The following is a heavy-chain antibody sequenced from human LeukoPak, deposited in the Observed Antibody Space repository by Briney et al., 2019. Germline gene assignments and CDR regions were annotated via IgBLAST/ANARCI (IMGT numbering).Heavy chain of an antibody. CDR3: ARTIAAAYDY. Sequence: SETLALTCAVYGGSFSGYYWSWIRQPPGKGLEWIGEINHSGSTNYNPSLKSRVTISVDTSKNQFSLKLSSVTAADTAVYYCARTIAAAYDYWGQGTLVTVSS. D-gene: IGHD6-13*01. CDR2: INHSGST. J-gene: IGHJ4*02. CDR1: GGSFSGYY. V-gene: IGHV4-34*01.